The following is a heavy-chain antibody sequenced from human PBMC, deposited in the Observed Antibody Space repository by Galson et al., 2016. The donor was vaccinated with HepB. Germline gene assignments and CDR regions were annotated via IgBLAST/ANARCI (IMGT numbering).Heavy chain of an antibody. Sequence: TLSLTCTVSGASINSDGYYWSWIRQHPGKGLEWIAYIFHTGSAYYNPSLKSRVSISIDTSKNQFSLKMNSVTAADTAVYYCARRDGTGYYYLDYWGRGTLVTVSS. CDR1: GASINSDGYY. CDR2: IFHTGSA. V-gene: IGHV4-31*03. J-gene: IGHJ4*02. D-gene: IGHD3-22*01. CDR3: ARRDGTGYYYLDY.